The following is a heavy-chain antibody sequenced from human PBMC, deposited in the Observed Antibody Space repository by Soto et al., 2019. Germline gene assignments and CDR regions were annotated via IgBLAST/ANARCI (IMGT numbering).Heavy chain of an antibody. V-gene: IGHV3-53*01. J-gene: IGHJ6*02. Sequence: GGSLRLSCAASGFTVSSNYMSWVRQAPGKGLEWVSVIYSGGSTYYADSGKGRFTISRDNSKNTLYLQMNSLRAEDTAVYYCARGGVWFGEFNGMDVWGQGTTVTVSS. D-gene: IGHD3-10*01. CDR1: GFTVSSNY. CDR3: ARGGVWFGEFNGMDV. CDR2: IYSGGST.